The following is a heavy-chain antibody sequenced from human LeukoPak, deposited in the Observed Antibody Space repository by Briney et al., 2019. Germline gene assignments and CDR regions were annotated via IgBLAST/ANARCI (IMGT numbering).Heavy chain of an antibody. Sequence: ASVKVSCKASGYTFTSYDINWGRQATGQGLAWMGWMNPNSGNTGYAQKFQGRVTMTRNTSISTAYMELSSLRSEDTAVYYCAMGYCSSTSCLDAFDIWGQGTMVTVSS. CDR1: GYTFTSYD. V-gene: IGHV1-8*01. D-gene: IGHD2-2*01. CDR2: MNPNSGNT. J-gene: IGHJ3*02. CDR3: AMGYCSSTSCLDAFDI.